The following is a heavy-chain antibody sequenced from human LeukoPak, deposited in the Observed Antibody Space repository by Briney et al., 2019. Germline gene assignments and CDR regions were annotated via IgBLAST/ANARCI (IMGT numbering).Heavy chain of an antibody. V-gene: IGHV4-31*03. Sequence: SQTLSLTCTVSGGSISSGGYYWSWIRQHPGKGLEWIGYIYYSGSTYYNPSLKSRVTISVDTSKNQFSLKLSSVTAADTAVYYCARGGLYVWGSYRYGPVHYFDYWGQGTLVTVSS. D-gene: IGHD3-16*02. J-gene: IGHJ4*02. CDR1: GGSISSGGYY. CDR3: ARGGLYVWGSYRYGPVHYFDY. CDR2: IYYSGST.